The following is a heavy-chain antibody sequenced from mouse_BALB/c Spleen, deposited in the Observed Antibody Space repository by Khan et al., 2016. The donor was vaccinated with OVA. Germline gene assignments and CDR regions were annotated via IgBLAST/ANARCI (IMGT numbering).Heavy chain of an antibody. J-gene: IGHJ2*01. Sequence: EVELVESGPGLVKPSQSLSLTCTVTAYSITSDYAWTWIRQFPGNKLEWMGYIRYSGSTSYNPSLKSRISITRDTSKNQFFLQLISVTTEDTATYYCACTHFYYRYSFFDYWGQGTTRTVSS. CDR2: IRYSGST. D-gene: IGHD2-14*01. V-gene: IGHV3-2*02. CDR1: AYSITSDYA. CDR3: ACTHFYYRYSFFDY.